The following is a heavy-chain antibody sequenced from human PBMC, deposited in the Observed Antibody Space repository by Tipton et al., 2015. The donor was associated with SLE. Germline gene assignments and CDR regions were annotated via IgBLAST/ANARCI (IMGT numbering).Heavy chain of an antibody. CDR3: ARDFWSGPSIEYFQH. D-gene: IGHD3-3*01. CDR1: GFTFSNNW. Sequence: SLRLSCIVSGFTFSNNWMAWVRQAPGKGLEWVAHIREDGSEKFHVDSVRGRFAISRDNAKNSLYLQANSPRVDDTAVYYCARDFWSGPSIEYFQHWGQGTLVIVSS. J-gene: IGHJ1*01. CDR2: IREDGSEK. V-gene: IGHV3-7*01.